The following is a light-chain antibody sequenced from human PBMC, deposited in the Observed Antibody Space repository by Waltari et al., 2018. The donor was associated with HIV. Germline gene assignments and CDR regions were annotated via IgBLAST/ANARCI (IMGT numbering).Light chain of an antibody. Sequence: QPKMTQAPSASKTPGQRITMSCSGTKSNIGNNFIYWYQQIAGAAPRLVMARNDQLPAGVPDRFPGTKSGTSAFLAITGLRLDDEATYFCASWDDNLGHWIFGGGTKLTVL. CDR1: KSNIGNNF. CDR3: ASWDDNLGHWI. J-gene: IGLJ2*01. V-gene: IGLV1-47*01. CDR2: RND.